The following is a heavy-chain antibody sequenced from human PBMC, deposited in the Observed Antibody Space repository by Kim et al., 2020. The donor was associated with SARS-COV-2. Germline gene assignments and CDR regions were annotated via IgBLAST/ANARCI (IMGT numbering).Heavy chain of an antibody. D-gene: IGHD3-10*01. Sequence: GGSLRLSCAASGFTFSSYAMSWVRQAPGKGLEWVSAISGSGGSTYYADSVKGRFTISRDNSKSTLYLQMNSLRAEDTAVYYCAKARPPITMVREWYFDLWGRGTLVTVSS. J-gene: IGHJ2*01. CDR1: GFTFSSYA. V-gene: IGHV3-23*01. CDR2: ISGSGGST. CDR3: AKARPPITMVREWYFDL.